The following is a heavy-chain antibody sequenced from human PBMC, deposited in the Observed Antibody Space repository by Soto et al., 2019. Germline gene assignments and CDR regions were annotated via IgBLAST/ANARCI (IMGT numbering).Heavy chain of an antibody. V-gene: IGHV1-69*02. CDR1: GGTFSSYT. Sequence: ASVKVSCKASGGTFSSYTISWVRQAPGQGLEWMGRIIPILGIANYAQKFQGRVTITADKSTSTAYMELSSLRSEDTAVYYCARGTEGIYYYMDVWGKGTTVTVSS. D-gene: IGHD1-1*01. CDR2: IIPILGIA. CDR3: ARGTEGIYYYMDV. J-gene: IGHJ6*03.